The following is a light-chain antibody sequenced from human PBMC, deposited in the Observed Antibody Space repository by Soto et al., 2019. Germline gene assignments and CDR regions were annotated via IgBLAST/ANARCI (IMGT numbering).Light chain of an antibody. CDR3: QQYNNWWT. J-gene: IGKJ1*01. V-gene: IGKV3-15*01. CDR2: GAS. CDR1: QSVNSN. Sequence: EIVMTQSPATLSVSPGERATLSCRASQSVNSNLVWYQQKPGQAPRLLTSGASTRATGIPARFSGSGSETEFTLTISSLQSEDFAVYYCQQYNNWWTFGQGTKVE.